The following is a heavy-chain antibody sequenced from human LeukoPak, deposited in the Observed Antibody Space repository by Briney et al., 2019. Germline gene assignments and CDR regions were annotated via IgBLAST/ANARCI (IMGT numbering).Heavy chain of an antibody. V-gene: IGHV4-59*01. CDR2: SHYSGST. D-gene: IGHD3-22*01. J-gene: IGHJ6*02. CDR3: ARAPRGESDAASGFYGVDV. CDR1: GGSFSAYY. Sequence: PSETLSLTCAVYGGSFSAYYWTWIRQPPGKGLEWIGFSHYSGSTNYNPSLKSRVTISVDTSKNQFSLKLNSVTAADTAVYYCARAPRGESDAASGFYGVDVWGQGTTVTVSS.